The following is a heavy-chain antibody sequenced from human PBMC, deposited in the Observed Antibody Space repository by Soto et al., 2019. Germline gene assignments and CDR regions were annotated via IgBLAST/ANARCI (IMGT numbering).Heavy chain of an antibody. CDR3: ATSRIGTVSAGYYYSGMDA. V-gene: IGHV1-69*12. Sequence: QVQLVQSGAEVKKPGSSVKVSCKASGGTFTTYAISWVRQAPGQGLEWMGAIIPMFGPSNYAQSLQDRVTITADESTGTAYLELSSLTSDDTAVYYCATSRIGTVSAGYYYSGMDAWGQGTTVTVSS. J-gene: IGHJ6*02. CDR1: GGTFTTYA. D-gene: IGHD1-26*01. CDR2: IIPMFGPS.